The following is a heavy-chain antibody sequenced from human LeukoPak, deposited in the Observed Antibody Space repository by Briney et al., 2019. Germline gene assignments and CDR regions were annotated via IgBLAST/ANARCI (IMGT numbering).Heavy chain of an antibody. CDR3: AKDGGGGPYYYDSSGYFDY. V-gene: IGHV3-21*04. J-gene: IGHJ4*02. D-gene: IGHD3-22*01. CDR1: GFTFSSCS. CDR2: ISSSSSYI. Sequence: RTGGSLRLSCAASGFTFSSCSMNWVRQAPGKGLEWVSSISSSSSYIYYADSVKGRFTISRDNAKNSLYLQMNSLRAEDTAVYYCAKDGGGGPYYYDSSGYFDYWGQGTLVTVSS.